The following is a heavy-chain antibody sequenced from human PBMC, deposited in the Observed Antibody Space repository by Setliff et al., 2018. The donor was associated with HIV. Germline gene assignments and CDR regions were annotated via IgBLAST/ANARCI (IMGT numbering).Heavy chain of an antibody. CDR2: ISYDGINK. V-gene: IGHV3-30*04. CDR1: GFTFSSYA. Sequence: QTGGSLRLSCVASGFTFSSYAIHWVRQAPGMGLEWVAFISYDGINKYYADSVKGRFTISRDNAGKSLYLQMSSLRVEDTAIYYCARDLGSGSYYRFDSWGQGTVVTVSS. J-gene: IGHJ4*02. CDR3: ARDLGSGSYYRFDS. D-gene: IGHD3-10*01.